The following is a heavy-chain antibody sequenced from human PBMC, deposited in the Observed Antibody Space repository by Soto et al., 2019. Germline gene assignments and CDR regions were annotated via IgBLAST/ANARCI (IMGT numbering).Heavy chain of an antibody. CDR1: GYTFTSHG. J-gene: IGHJ6*03. CDR2: ISPYNGDT. D-gene: IGHD3-10*01. Sequence: QVQLVQSGAEVKKPGASVKVSCKTSGYTFTSHGISWVRQAPGQGLEWMGWISPYNGDTNYAQKLQGRVSVTTDSSMRTAYMELRSLSSEDTAVYYCARMVRGSTVGYYYYMDVWGKGTTVTVSS. CDR3: ARMVRGSTVGYYYYMDV. V-gene: IGHV1-18*01.